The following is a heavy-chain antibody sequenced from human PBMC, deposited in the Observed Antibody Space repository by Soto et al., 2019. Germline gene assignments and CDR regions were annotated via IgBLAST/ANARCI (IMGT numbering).Heavy chain of an antibody. CDR1: GFTFSSYW. CDR2: IKQDGSEK. J-gene: IGHJ4*02. V-gene: IGHV3-7*05. CDR3: ARDEAPFLIAVAGTSDY. D-gene: IGHD6-19*01. Sequence: EVQLVESGGGLVQPGGSLRLSCAASGFTFSSYWMSWVRQAPGKGLEWVANIKQDGSEKYYVDSVKGRFTISRDNAKNSLYLQMNSLRAEDTAVYYCARDEAPFLIAVAGTSDYWGQGTLVTVSS.